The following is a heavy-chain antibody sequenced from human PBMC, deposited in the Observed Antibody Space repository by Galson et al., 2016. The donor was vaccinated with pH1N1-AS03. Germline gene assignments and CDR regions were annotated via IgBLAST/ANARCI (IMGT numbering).Heavy chain of an antibody. CDR2: ISDNGINT. Sequence: LRLSCATSGFTFRTFSIYWVRQAPGKGLEYVSGISDNGINTYYADPVKARFTISRDKSKNTVYLQMSSLRTEDTAVYYCIKEGNRLQSRRSDAFDIWGRGTMVTVSS. J-gene: IGHJ3*02. CDR1: GFTFRTFS. CDR3: IKEGNRLQSRRSDAFDI. V-gene: IGHV3-64D*06. D-gene: IGHD5-18*01.